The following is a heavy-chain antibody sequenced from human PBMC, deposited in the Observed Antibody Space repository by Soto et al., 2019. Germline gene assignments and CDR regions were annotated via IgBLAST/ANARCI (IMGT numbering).Heavy chain of an antibody. CDR2: IYYSGST. D-gene: IGHD6-13*01. CDR3: ARERPGGSRLDP. V-gene: IGHV4-39*02. Sequence: PSETLSLTCTVSGGSLSSSSCYWGWIRQPPGKGLEWTGSIYYSGSTYYNPSLKSRVTISVDTSKNQFSLKLSSVTAADTAVYYCARERPGGSRLDPWGQGTLVTVSS. J-gene: IGHJ5*02. CDR1: GGSLSSSSCY.